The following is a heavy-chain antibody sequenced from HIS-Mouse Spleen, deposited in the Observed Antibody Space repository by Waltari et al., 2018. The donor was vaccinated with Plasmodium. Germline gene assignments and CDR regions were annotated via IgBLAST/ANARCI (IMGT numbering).Heavy chain of an antibody. CDR1: GGSFSGDY. D-gene: IGHD3-10*01. Sequence: QVQLQQWGAGLWKPSETLSLTCAVDGGSFSGDYWSGIRQHPGKGLEWIGEINHIGSTNVNPSLKSRVTISVDTSKNQFSLRLSSVTAADTAVYYCASSGSGSYYYWGQGTLVTVSS. CDR2: INHIGST. CDR3: ASSGSGSYYY. J-gene: IGHJ4*02. V-gene: IGHV4-34*01.